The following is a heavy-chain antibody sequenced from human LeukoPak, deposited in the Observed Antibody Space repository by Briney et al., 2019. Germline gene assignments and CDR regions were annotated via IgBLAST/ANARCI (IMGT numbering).Heavy chain of an antibody. D-gene: IGHD3-9*01. V-gene: IGHV3-9*01. Sequence: GGSLRLSCAASGFTFDDYAMYWVRQAPGKGLEWVSGISWNSAGIDYADSVKGRFTISRDNAKNSLYLQMNSLRAEDTAFYYCAKGSAAYYDILTGYYDYWGQGTLVTVSS. CDR1: GFTFDDYA. CDR3: AKGSAAYYDILTGYYDY. CDR2: ISWNSAGI. J-gene: IGHJ4*01.